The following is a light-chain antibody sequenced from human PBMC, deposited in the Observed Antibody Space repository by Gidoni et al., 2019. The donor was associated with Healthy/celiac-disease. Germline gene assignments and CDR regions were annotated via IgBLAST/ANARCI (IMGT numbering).Light chain of an antibody. CDR1: QRVSSSY. V-gene: IGKV3-20*01. J-gene: IGKJ1*01. CDR3: QQYGSSPWT. Sequence: ETVLTQSPGSLSLSTGERATLSCRASQRVSSSYLAWYQQKPGQAPRLLIYGASSRATGIPDRFSGSGSGTDFTLTISRLEPEDFAVYYCQQYGSSPWTFGQGTKVEIK. CDR2: GAS.